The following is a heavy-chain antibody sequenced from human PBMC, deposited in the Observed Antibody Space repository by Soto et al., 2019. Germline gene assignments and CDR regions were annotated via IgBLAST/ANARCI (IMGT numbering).Heavy chain of an antibody. CDR2: IYYSGNT. CDR1: GASFTSDDYY. Sequence: QVQLQESGPGLVKPSQTLSLTCTVSGASFTSDDYYWSWIRQPPGKGLEWIGYIYYSGNTYYNPSLQSRVTLSVDTSKNQFSLKLSSVTAADTAVYYSAGPKSQMATLYYWGQGTLVTVSS. D-gene: IGHD5-12*01. CDR3: AGPKSQMATLYY. J-gene: IGHJ4*02. V-gene: IGHV4-30-4*01.